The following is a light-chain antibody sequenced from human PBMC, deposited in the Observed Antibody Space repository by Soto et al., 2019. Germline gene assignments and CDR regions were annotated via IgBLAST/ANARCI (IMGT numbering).Light chain of an antibody. CDR2: GAS. J-gene: IGKJ1*01. Sequence: EIVMTQSPATLSVSPWGRATLSCRASQSTSDTLAWYQQKPGQAPRLLIHGASTRATGFPARFSGSGSGTDFTLTISSLQSEDFAVYYCQQYNNWPWTFGQGTKVEIK. CDR3: QQYNNWPWT. V-gene: IGKV3-15*01. CDR1: QSTSDT.